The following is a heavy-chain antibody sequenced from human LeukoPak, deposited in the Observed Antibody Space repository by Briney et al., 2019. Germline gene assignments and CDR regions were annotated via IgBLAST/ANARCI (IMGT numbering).Heavy chain of an antibody. CDR1: GFTFIHYS. D-gene: IGHD1-1*01. Sequence: PGRSLRLSCAASGFTFIHYSMHWVRQAPGKGLEWVTIISYDGDDKYYADSVKGRFTISRDNSKSTLYLHMNSLRREDTAVYFCVRGKWWNDVEHYFDYRGQGILVTVSS. CDR2: ISYDGDDK. J-gene: IGHJ4*02. CDR3: VRGKWWNDVEHYFDY. V-gene: IGHV3-30*04.